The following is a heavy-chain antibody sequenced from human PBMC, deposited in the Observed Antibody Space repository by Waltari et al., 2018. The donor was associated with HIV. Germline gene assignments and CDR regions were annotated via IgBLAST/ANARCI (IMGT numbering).Heavy chain of an antibody. V-gene: IGHV3-21*01. J-gene: IGHJ4*02. Sequence: AASGFTFSSYSMNWVRQAPGKGLEWVSSISSSSSYIYYADSVKGRFTIARDNAKNSLYLQMNSLRAEDTAVYYCAREFEDYCGGDCYGGADYWGQGTLVTVSS. CDR3: AREFEDYCGGDCYGGADY. D-gene: IGHD2-21*01. CDR1: GFTFSSYS. CDR2: ISSSSSYI.